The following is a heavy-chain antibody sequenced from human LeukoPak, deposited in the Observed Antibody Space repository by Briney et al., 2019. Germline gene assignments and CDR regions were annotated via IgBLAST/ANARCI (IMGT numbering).Heavy chain of an antibody. V-gene: IGHV4-59*01. CDR1: GGSISNYY. Sequence: KPSETLSLTCTVSGGSISNYYWSWIRQPPGKGLEWIGYIYYSGSTNYNPSLKSRVTISVDTSKNQFSLKLSSVTAADTAVYYCASDSGYDRRFDYWGQGTLVTVSS. CDR2: IYYSGST. D-gene: IGHD5-12*01. CDR3: ASDSGYDRRFDY. J-gene: IGHJ4*02.